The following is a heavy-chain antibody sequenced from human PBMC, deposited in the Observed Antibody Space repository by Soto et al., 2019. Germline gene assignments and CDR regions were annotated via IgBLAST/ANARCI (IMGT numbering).Heavy chain of an antibody. D-gene: IGHD2-15*01. CDR2: INPNGAST. J-gene: IGHJ4*02. Sequence: QVQLVQSGAEVKKTGASVKAPCKASGYTFTSFYMHWVRQAPGQGLEWMGIINPNGASTNYAQKFQGRVTMTRDTSTSTVYMELSSLRSEDTAVYYCARGGLVYCSGGSCSSLFDYWGQGTLVTVSS. CDR1: GYTFTSFY. CDR3: ARGGLVYCSGGSCSSLFDY. V-gene: IGHV1-46*03.